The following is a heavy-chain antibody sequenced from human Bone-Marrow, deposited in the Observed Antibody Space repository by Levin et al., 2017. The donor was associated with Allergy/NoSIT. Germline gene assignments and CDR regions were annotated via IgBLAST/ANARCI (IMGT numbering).Heavy chain of an antibody. CDR2: FYHSGGT. V-gene: IGHV4-59*02. CDR1: GVSVSSHY. Sequence: SETLSLTCPVSGVSVSSHYWSWIRQSPGKGLEWIGYFYHSGGTNYNPALQSRVTISIDTANNQVSLDLRSVTAADTAIYYRARGYSSSWFGGRFFESWGPGTLVTVSS. D-gene: IGHD6-13*01. J-gene: IGHJ4*02. CDR3: ARGYSSSWFGGRFFES.